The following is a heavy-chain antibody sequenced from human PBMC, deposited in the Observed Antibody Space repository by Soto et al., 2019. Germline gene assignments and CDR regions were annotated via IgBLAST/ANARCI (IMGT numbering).Heavy chain of an antibody. V-gene: IGHV3-73*01. CDR3: ARSPADDILTGYYLGC. J-gene: IGHJ4*02. Sequence: GGSLRLSCAASGFSFSGSAMHWVRQASGKGLEWVGRIRSKANNYATTYGVPVKGRFTISRDDSKNTAYLQMNSLKTEDTAVYYCARSPADDILTGYYLGCWGQGTLVTVSS. CDR1: GFSFSGSA. D-gene: IGHD3-9*01. CDR2: IRSKANNYAT.